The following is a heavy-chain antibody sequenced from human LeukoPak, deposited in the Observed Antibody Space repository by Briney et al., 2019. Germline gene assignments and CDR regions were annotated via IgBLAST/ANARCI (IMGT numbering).Heavy chain of an antibody. CDR3: ARGGSSGYYDPIDY. CDR2: IIPIFGTA. Sequence: SVKVSCKASGGTFSSYAISWVRQAPGQGLEWMGGIIPIFGTANYAQKFQGRVTITADESTSTAYMELSSLRSEDTAVYYCARGGSSGYYDPIDYWGQGTLVTVSS. J-gene: IGHJ4*02. CDR1: GGTFSSYA. D-gene: IGHD3-22*01. V-gene: IGHV1-69*13.